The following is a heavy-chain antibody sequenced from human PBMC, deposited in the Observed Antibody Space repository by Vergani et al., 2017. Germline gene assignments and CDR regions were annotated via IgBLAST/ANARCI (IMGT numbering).Heavy chain of an antibody. CDR1: GASIRSSNYY. Sequence: QLQLQESGPGLVKPSATLSLTCSVSGASIRSSNYYWGWIRQPPGKGLEWIASIYYSGSTYYNPSLKSLVTISVDTSKNQFSLKLSSVTAADTAVYFCARHSTVEWLVKLGWIDPWGQGSLVTVSS. J-gene: IGHJ5*02. CDR2: IYYSGST. D-gene: IGHD6-19*01. V-gene: IGHV4-39*01. CDR3: ARHSTVEWLVKLGWIDP.